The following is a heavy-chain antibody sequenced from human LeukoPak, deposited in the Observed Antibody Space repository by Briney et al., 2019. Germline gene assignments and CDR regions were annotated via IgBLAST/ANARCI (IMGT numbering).Heavy chain of an antibody. J-gene: IGHJ6*03. CDR3: AKGHYGGYYYYMDV. CDR1: GFTFSSYA. D-gene: IGHD4-23*01. CDR2: IRGSGGST. V-gene: IGHV3-23*01. Sequence: GGSLRLSCAAAGFTFSSYATGWVRQAPGEGRGWVSSIRGSGGSTYYADAVKGRFTISRDNSKNTLYLQMNSLRAEDTDVYYCAKGHYGGYYYYMDVWGKGTTVTVSS.